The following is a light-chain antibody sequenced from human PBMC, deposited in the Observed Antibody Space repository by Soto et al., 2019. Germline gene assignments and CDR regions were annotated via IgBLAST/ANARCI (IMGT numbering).Light chain of an antibody. CDR1: SSDVGAYKY. J-gene: IGLJ1*01. V-gene: IGLV2-14*01. CDR2: EVS. Sequence: QSVLTQPASVSGSPGQSITISCTGTSSDVGAYKYVSWYQQHPGNAPKVMIYEVSSRPSGVSNRFSGSKSGNTASLTISGLQAEDEADYFCSSYSSSSTLFVFGTGTKVTVL. CDR3: SSYSSSSTLFV.